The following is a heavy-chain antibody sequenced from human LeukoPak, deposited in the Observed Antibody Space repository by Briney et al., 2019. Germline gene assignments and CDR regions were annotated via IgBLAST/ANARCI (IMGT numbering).Heavy chain of an antibody. CDR3: ARDYGDFLYYFDC. CDR2: INPNSGGT. J-gene: IGHJ4*02. D-gene: IGHD4-17*01. CDR1: GYTFTGYY. V-gene: IGHV1-2*06. Sequence: ASVKVSCKASGYTFTGYYMHWVRQAPGQGLEWMGRINPNSGGTNYAQKFQGRVTMTRDTSISTAYMELSRLRSDDTAVYYCARDYGDFLYYFDCWGQGTLVTVSS.